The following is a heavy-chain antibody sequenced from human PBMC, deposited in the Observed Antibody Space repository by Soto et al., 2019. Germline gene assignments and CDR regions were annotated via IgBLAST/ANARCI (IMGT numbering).Heavy chain of an antibody. D-gene: IGHD2-2*01. J-gene: IGHJ4*02. V-gene: IGHV1-69*06. CDR3: ARAGYCSSTSCYLDY. Sequence: SVKVSCKASGGTFSSYAISWVRQSPRQGLEWMGGIIPIFGTANYAQKFQGRVTITADKSTSTAYMELSSLRSEDTAVYYCARAGYCSSTSCYLDYWGQGTLVTVSS. CDR1: GGTFSSYA. CDR2: IIPIFGTA.